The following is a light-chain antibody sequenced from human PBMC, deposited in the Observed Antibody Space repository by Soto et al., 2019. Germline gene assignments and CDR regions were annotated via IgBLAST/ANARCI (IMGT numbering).Light chain of an antibody. V-gene: IGKV1-17*01. CDR2: ATS. Sequence: DIQVTQSPSSLSASVGDRVTITCRASQGVGDRLGWYQQKPGNAPKRQIYATSNLESGVPSRFSGSGSGTEFTLTISSLQPEDLATYYCLQHNSFPFAFGPGTKVDFK. CDR1: QGVGDR. CDR3: LQHNSFPFA. J-gene: IGKJ3*01.